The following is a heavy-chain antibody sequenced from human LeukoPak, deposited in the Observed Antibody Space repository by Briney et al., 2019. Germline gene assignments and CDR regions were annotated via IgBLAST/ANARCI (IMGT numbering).Heavy chain of an antibody. CDR2: ISGNSDRI. V-gene: IGHV3-23*01. D-gene: IGHD2-21*02. J-gene: IGHJ2*01. CDR1: GFTFSSYA. CDR3: AKDGPSCGGACSQGYFDL. Sequence: PGGSLRLSCSASGFTFSSYAMTWVPQAPGKGLEWVSVISGNSDRIFYADSVKGRFTISRDNSRNTLFLQMNSLRAEDTAVYFCAKDGPSCGGACSQGYFDLWGRGTLVTVSS.